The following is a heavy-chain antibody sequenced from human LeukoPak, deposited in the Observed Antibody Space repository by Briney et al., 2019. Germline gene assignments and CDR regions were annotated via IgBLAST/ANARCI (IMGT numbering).Heavy chain of an antibody. CDR3: ARVDIVVVVAAS. J-gene: IGHJ4*02. D-gene: IGHD2-15*01. Sequence: MSSETLSLTCTVSGGSISSSSYYWGWIRQPPGKGLEWIGSIYYSGSTYYNPSLKSRVTISVDTSKNQFSLKLSSVTAADTAVYYCARVDIVVVVAASWGQGTLVTVSS. CDR1: GGSISSSSYY. CDR2: IYYSGST. V-gene: IGHV4-39*07.